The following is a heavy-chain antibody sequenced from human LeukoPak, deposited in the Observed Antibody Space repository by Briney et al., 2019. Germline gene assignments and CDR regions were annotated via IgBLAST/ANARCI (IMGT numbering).Heavy chain of an antibody. J-gene: IGHJ4*02. CDR3: VKGVYSVFPDSRVLDY. CDR1: GFTFSSYG. D-gene: IGHD5/OR15-5a*01. V-gene: IGHV3-23*01. CDR2: ISGSGGST. Sequence: GGTLRLACAASGFTFSSYGMSWVRQAPGKGLEWVSVISGSGGSTYYAASVKGRFTISRDNSKNTLYLQMNSLRAEDTAVYYCVKGVYSVFPDSRVLDYWGQGTLVTVSS.